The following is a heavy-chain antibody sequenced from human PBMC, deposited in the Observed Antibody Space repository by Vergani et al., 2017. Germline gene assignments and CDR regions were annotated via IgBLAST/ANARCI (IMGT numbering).Heavy chain of an antibody. CDR2: IYYSGST. CDR1: GGSISRYY. J-gene: IGHJ4*02. Sequence: QVQLQESGPGLVKPSETLSLTCTVSGGSISRYYWSWIRQPPGKGLEWIGYIYYSGSTNYNPSLKSRVTISVDTSKNQFSLKLSSVSAADTAVYYCARATTKQLATNWGQGTLDTVSS. V-gene: IGHV4-59*01. D-gene: IGHD6-6*01. CDR3: ARATTKQLATN.